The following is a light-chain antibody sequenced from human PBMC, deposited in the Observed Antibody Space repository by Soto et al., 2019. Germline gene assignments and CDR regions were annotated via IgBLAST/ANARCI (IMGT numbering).Light chain of an antibody. J-gene: IGLJ1*01. V-gene: IGLV1-44*01. CDR1: SSNIGSNT. CDR2: SNN. CDR3: AAWDDSLNGRYV. Sequence: QSVLTQPPSASGTPGQRVTISCSGSSSNIGSNTVNWYQQLPGTAPKLLIYSNNQRPSGVPDRCSGSKSGTSASLAISGLQSADEADYYCAAWDDSLNGRYVFGTGTKLTVL.